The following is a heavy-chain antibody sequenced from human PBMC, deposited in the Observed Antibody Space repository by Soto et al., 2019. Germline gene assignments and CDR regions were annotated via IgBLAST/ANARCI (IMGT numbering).Heavy chain of an antibody. CDR2: MNPNSGNT. V-gene: IGHV1-8*01. CDR1: GYTFTIYD. Sequence: ASVKVSCVASGYTFTIYDINWVRQATGQGLEWMGWMNPNSGNTGYAQKFQGRVTMTRNTSISTAYMELSSLRSEDTAVYYCASIHDYSNYYDYYFYGMDVWGQGTTVTVSS. CDR3: ASIHDYSNYYDYYFYGMDV. J-gene: IGHJ6*02. D-gene: IGHD4-4*01.